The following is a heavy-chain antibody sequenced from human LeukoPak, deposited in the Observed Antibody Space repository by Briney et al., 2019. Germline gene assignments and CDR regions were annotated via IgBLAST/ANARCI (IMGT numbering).Heavy chain of an antibody. Sequence: PSETLSLTCTVSGGSVSSGSYYWSWIRQPPGKGLEWIGYIYYSGSTNYNPSLKSRVTISVDTSKNQFSLKLSSVTAADTAVYYCARVLRSYGYKNPYYFDYWGQGTLVTVSS. CDR2: IYYSGST. CDR1: GGSVSSGSYY. CDR3: ARVLRSYGYKNPYYFDY. V-gene: IGHV4-61*01. D-gene: IGHD5-18*01. J-gene: IGHJ4*02.